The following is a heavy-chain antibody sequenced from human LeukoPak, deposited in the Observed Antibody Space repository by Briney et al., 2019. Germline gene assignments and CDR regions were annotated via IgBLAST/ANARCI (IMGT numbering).Heavy chain of an antibody. V-gene: IGHV3-21*01. D-gene: IGHD3-22*01. CDR3: ARDYGDSTGYYYAFPFDY. CDR1: GFTFSSYN. CDR2: ISSGASYI. Sequence: GGSLRVSCAASGFTFSSYNMNWVRQAPGKGLEWVSSISSGASYIYYADSVKGRFTISRNNAKNLLYLQMNSLRAEDTAVYYCARDYGDSTGYYYAFPFDYWGQGTLVTVSS. J-gene: IGHJ4*02.